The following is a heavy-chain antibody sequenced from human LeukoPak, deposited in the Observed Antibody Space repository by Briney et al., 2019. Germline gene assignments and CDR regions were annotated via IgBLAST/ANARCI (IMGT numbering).Heavy chain of an antibody. Sequence: ASVKVSCKASGYTFTGYYMHWVRQAPGQGLEWMGRITLNIGGTNYAQKFQGRVTMTRDTSISTAYMELSRLRSDDTAVYYCARSSIAARREYYYYYMDVWGKGTTVTVSS. CDR1: GYTFTGYY. D-gene: IGHD6-6*01. V-gene: IGHV1-2*06. CDR2: ITLNIGGT. CDR3: ARSSIAARREYYYYYMDV. J-gene: IGHJ6*03.